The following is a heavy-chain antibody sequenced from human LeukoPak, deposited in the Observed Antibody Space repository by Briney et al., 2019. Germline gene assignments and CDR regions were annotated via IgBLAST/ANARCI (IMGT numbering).Heavy chain of an antibody. D-gene: IGHD3-10*01. Sequence: ASVKVSCKASGYTFTSYGISWVRQAPGQGLEWMGWISAYNGNTNYAQKLQGRVTMTTDTSTSTAYMELRSLRSDDTAVYYCTTSTLWFGELLDAFDIWGQGTMVTVSS. CDR2: ISAYNGNT. J-gene: IGHJ3*02. V-gene: IGHV1-18*01. CDR1: GYTFTSYG. CDR3: TTSTLWFGELLDAFDI.